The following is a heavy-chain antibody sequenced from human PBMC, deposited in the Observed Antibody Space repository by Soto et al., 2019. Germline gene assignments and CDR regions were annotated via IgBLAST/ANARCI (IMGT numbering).Heavy chain of an antibody. CDR3: ARIAATGRGWDV. V-gene: IGHV3-7*01. CDR2: IKQDGSEE. D-gene: IGHD6-13*01. J-gene: IGHJ6*02. Sequence: EVQLVESGGGLVQPGGSLRLSCVDSGFTFSSYWMSWVRQAPVKGLEWVGNIKQDGSEENYVDSLKGRFTISRDNAKNSTYLQMNRLRAEDTAVYYCARIAATGRGWDVWGQGTTVVVSS. CDR1: GFTFSSYW.